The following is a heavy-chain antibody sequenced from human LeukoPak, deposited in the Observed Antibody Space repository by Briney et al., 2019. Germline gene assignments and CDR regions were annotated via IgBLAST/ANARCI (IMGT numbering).Heavy chain of an antibody. CDR1: GCTFTGYY. Sequence: ASVKVSCKASGCTFTGYYMHWVREAPGQGLEWMGWINPNSGGTNYAQKFQGRVTMTRDTSISTAYMELSRLRSDDTAVYYCARPWDTIRFDIWGQGTMVTVSS. J-gene: IGHJ3*02. D-gene: IGHD3-3*01. V-gene: IGHV1-2*02. CDR3: ARPWDTIRFDI. CDR2: INPNSGGT.